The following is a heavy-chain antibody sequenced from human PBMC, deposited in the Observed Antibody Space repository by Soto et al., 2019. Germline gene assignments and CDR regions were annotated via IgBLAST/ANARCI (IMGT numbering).Heavy chain of an antibody. J-gene: IGHJ3*02. CDR2: IIPIFGTA. D-gene: IGHD2-15*01. V-gene: IGHV1-69*13. Sequence: GASVKVSCKASGGTFSSYAISWVRQAPGQGLEWMGGIIPIFGTANYAQKFQGRVTITADESTSTAYMELSSLRSEDTAVYYCARGYCSGGSCRRHAFDIWGQGTMVT. CDR1: GGTFSSYA. CDR3: ARGYCSGGSCRRHAFDI.